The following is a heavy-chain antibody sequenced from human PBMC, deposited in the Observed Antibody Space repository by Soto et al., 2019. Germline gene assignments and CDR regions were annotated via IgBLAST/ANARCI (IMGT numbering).Heavy chain of an antibody. CDR2: ISGSGGST. CDR1: GFTFSSYA. CDR3: AKDPVFVVEQQLVQLLNP. J-gene: IGHJ5*02. Sequence: EVQLLESGGGLVQPGGSLRLSCAASGFTFSSYAMSWVRQAPGKGLEWVSAISGSGGSTYYADSVKGRFTISRDNSKNTLYLQMNSLRAEDTAIYYCAKDPVFVVEQQLVQLLNPWGQGTLVTVSS. D-gene: IGHD6-13*01. V-gene: IGHV3-23*01.